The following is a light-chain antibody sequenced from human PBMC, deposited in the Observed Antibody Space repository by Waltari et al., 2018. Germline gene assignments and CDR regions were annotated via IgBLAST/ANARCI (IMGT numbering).Light chain of an antibody. V-gene: IGLV2-8*01. CDR2: EVS. J-gene: IGLJ2*01. CDR3: SSFAGSSQML. CDR1: SSDVGGFDS. Sequence: QSALTQPPSASGSPGQSVTISCTGTSSDVGGFDSVSWYQQHPGKVPRLMIYEVSKRPSGVPDRCSGAKSGNTASLTVSGLQVEDEADYYCSSFAGSSQMLFGGGTKLTVL.